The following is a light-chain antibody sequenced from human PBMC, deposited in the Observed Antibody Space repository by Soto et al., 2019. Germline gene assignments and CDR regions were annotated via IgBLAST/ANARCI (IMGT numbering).Light chain of an antibody. V-gene: IGKV1-39*01. CDR3: QQSFSSLLS. J-gene: IGKJ4*01. CDR1: QTISTY. Sequence: DIQMTQSPSSLSASVGDRVTITCRASQTISTYVTWYQQKPGKAPKALISDASTLQSGVLSRFSGSGSGTDFTLIISSLQPEDIATYYCQQSFSSLLSFGGGTQVEIK. CDR2: DAS.